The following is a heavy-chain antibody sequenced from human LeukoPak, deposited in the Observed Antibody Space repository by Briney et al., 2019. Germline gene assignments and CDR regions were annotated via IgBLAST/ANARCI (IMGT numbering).Heavy chain of an antibody. CDR1: GGTFSSYA. J-gene: IGHJ6*02. V-gene: IGHV1-69*04. CDR2: IIPILGIA. CDR3: ARGKAVAAHEYHYGMDV. D-gene: IGHD2-15*01. Sequence: ASVKVSCKASGGTFSSYAISWVRQAPGQGLEWMGRIIPILGIANYAQKFQGRVTITADKSTSTAYMELSSLRSEDTAVYYCARGKAVAAHEYHYGMDVWGQGTTVTVSS.